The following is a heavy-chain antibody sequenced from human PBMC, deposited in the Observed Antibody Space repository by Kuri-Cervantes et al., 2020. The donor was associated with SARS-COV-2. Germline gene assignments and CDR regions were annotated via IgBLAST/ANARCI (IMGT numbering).Heavy chain of an antibody. D-gene: IGHD5-12*01. J-gene: IGHJ4*02. V-gene: IGHV3-48*03. CDR3: VRVGAYSGYDFDS. Sequence: GGSLRLSCAASGFTFSSYEMNWVRQAPGKGLEWVSYISSSGSTIYYADSVKGRFTISRDNAKNSLYLQMNSLRAEDTAVYYCVRVGAYSGYDFDSWGQGTLVTVSS. CDR1: GFTFSSYE. CDR2: ISSSGSTI.